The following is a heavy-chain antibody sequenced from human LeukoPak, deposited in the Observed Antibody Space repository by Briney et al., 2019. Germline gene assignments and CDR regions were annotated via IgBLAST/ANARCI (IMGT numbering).Heavy chain of an antibody. J-gene: IGHJ6*02. Sequence: GGSLRLSCAASGFTVSSNYMSWVRQAPGKRLEWVSVIYSGGSTYYADSVKGRFTISRDNSKNTLYLQMNSLRAEDTAVYYCARAVRDSSGYYEYYYYGMDVWGQGTTVTVSS. CDR2: IYSGGST. V-gene: IGHV3-66*02. D-gene: IGHD3-22*01. CDR1: GFTVSSNY. CDR3: ARAVRDSSGYYEYYYYGMDV.